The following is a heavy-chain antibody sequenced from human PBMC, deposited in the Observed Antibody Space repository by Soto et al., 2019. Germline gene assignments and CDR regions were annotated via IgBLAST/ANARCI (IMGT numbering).Heavy chain of an antibody. V-gene: IGHV4-59*01. CDR1: GGSISSYY. J-gene: IGHJ4*02. Sequence: SETLSLTCTVSGGSISSYYWSWIRQPPGKGLEWIGYIYYSGSTNYNPSLKSRVTISVDTSKNQFSLKLSSVTAADTAVYYCARGRERYPDYYFDYWGQGTLVTVSS. CDR3: ARGRERYPDYYFDY. D-gene: IGHD1-26*01. CDR2: IYYSGST.